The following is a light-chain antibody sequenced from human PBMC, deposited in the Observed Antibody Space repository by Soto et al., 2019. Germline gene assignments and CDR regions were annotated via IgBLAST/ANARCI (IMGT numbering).Light chain of an antibody. J-gene: IGLJ1*01. V-gene: IGLV2-14*01. CDR1: SSDVGAYNS. CDR2: EVN. CDR3: ASYTSISTFV. Sequence: QSALTQPPSASGSPGQSVTISCTGTSSDVGAYNSVSWYQQHPGKAPKLIIYEVNNRPSGVSNRFSGSKSGNTASLTISGLQAEDEADYYCASYTSISTFVFGTGTKVTVL.